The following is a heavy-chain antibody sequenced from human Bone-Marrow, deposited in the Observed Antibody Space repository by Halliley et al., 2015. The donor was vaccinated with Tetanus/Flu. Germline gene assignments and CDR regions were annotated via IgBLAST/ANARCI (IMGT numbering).Heavy chain of an antibody. CDR3: ARHEGGRAAAGNFDY. V-gene: IGHV5-51*01. CDR2: LPGDSDI. Sequence: LPGDSDISSRPSFQGQVPISADKSISTAYLQWSSLKASDTAMYYCARHEGGRAAAGNFDYWGQGTLVTVSS. D-gene: IGHD6-13*01. J-gene: IGHJ4*02.